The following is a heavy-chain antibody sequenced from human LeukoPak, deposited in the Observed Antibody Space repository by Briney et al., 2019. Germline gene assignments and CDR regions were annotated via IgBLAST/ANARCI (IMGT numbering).Heavy chain of an antibody. J-gene: IGHJ4*02. Sequence: PGGSLRLSCAASGFTFSSYEMNWFRQAPGKGLEWVSYISSSGSTIYYADSVKGRFTISRDNAKNSLYLQMNSLRAEDTAVYYCARYGLYYYDSSGYYFDYWGQGTLVTVSS. D-gene: IGHD3-22*01. CDR2: ISSSGSTI. CDR3: ARYGLYYYDSSGYYFDY. V-gene: IGHV3-48*03. CDR1: GFTFSSYE.